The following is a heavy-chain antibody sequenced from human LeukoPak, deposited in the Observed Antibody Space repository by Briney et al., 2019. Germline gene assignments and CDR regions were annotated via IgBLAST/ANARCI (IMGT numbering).Heavy chain of an antibody. CDR3: AELRPYCSSTSCYKGAFDI. V-gene: IGHV1-2*02. CDR2: INPNSGGT. CDR1: GYTFTGYY. Sequence: ASVKVSCKASGYTFTGYYMHWVRQAPGQGLEWMGWINPNSGGTNYAQKFQGRVTTTRDTSISTAYMELSRLRSDDTAVYYCAELRPYCSSTSCYKGAFDIWGQGTMVTVSS. D-gene: IGHD2-2*02. J-gene: IGHJ3*02.